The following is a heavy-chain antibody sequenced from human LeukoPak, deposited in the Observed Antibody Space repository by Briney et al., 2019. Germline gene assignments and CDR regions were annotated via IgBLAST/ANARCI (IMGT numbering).Heavy chain of an antibody. J-gene: IGHJ4*02. CDR1: GGTFSSYA. V-gene: IGHV1-69*13. CDR3: ARDDLYYDSSGYYRAYDY. Sequence: ASVNVSRKASGGTFSSYAISWVRQAPGQGLEWMGGIIPIFGTANYAQKFQGRVTITADESTSTAYMELSSLRSEDTAVYYCARDDLYYDSSGYYRAYDYWGQGTLVTVSS. D-gene: IGHD3-22*01. CDR2: IIPIFGTA.